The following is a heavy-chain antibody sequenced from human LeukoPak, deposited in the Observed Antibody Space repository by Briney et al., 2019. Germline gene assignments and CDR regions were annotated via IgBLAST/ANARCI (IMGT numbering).Heavy chain of an antibody. Sequence: ASVKVSCKASGNTFTDYYMHWVRQAPGQGLEWMGWINPNSGGTKYAQQFQGRVTMTRDTSISTAYMELSSLRSDDTAVYYCARDRWGNITMIRGIDPWGQGTLVTVSS. D-gene: IGHD3-22*01. V-gene: IGHV1-2*02. J-gene: IGHJ5*02. CDR3: ARDRWGNITMIRGIDP. CDR2: INPNSGGT. CDR1: GNTFTDYY.